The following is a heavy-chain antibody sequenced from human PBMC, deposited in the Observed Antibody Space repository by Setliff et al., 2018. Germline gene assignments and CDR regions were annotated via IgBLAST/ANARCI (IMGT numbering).Heavy chain of an antibody. Sequence: LRLSCTASGFSFSHYHMNWVRQAPGKGLEWASYIHSSSSTISYADSVKGRFTISRDNAKNSLYLQMNSLRAEDTAVYYCVRETDFDFWSGSSQWDYWGQGTLVTVSS. J-gene: IGHJ4*02. V-gene: IGHV3-48*01. CDR3: VRETDFDFWSGSSQWDY. CDR2: IHSSSSTI. D-gene: IGHD3-3*01. CDR1: GFSFSHYH.